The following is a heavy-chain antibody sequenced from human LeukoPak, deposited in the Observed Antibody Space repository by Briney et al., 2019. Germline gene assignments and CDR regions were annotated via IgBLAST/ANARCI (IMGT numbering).Heavy chain of an antibody. CDR1: GGSISSGGYS. CDR3: ARLGGSGSSPGWFDP. V-gene: IGHV4-30-2*01. CDR2: IYHSGST. J-gene: IGHJ5*02. D-gene: IGHD3-10*01. Sequence: SQTLSLTCAVSGGSISSGGYSWSWIRQPPGKGLDWIGYIYHSGSTYYNPSLKSRVTISVDRSKNQFSLKLSSVTAADTAVYYCARLGGSGSSPGWFDPWGQGTLVTVSS.